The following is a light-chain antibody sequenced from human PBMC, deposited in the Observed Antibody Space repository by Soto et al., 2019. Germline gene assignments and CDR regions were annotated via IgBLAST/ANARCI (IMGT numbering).Light chain of an antibody. Sequence: EIVLTQSPGPLSLSPGERATLSCRASQSVSSSYLAWYQQKPGQAPRLLIYGASSRATGIPDRFSGSGSGTDFTLTISRLEPEDFAVYYCQQYVSSPPDTFGQGTKLEIK. CDR2: GAS. CDR1: QSVSSSY. CDR3: QQYVSSPPDT. J-gene: IGKJ2*01. V-gene: IGKV3-20*01.